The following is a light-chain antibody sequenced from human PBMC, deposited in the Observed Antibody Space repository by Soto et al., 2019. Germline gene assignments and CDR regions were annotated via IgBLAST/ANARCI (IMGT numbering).Light chain of an antibody. CDR1: SSDVGGYKY. Sequence: QSVLTQPASVSGSPGQSITISCTGTSSDVGGYKYVSWYQQHPGKAPKLMIYEVSNRPSGVSNRFSGSKSGNTASLTISGLQAEDEADYYCSSYTGSSTLVFGGGTQLTVL. J-gene: IGLJ3*02. CDR2: EVS. V-gene: IGLV2-14*01. CDR3: SSYTGSSTLV.